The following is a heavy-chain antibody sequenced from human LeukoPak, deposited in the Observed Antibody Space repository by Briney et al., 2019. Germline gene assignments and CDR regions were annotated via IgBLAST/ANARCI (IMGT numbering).Heavy chain of an antibody. CDR3: ARRRYCSSTSCYLGLWSKFNPTRKNWFDP. CDR1: GGSFSGYY. J-gene: IGHJ5*02. CDR2: INHSGST. V-gene: IGHV4-34*01. D-gene: IGHD2-2*01. Sequence: SETLSLTCAVYGGSFSGYYWSWIRQPPGKGLEWIGEINHSGSTNYNPSLKSRVTISVDTSKNQFSLKLSSVTAADTAVYYCARRRYCSSTSCYLGLWSKFNPTRKNWFDPWGQGTLVTVSS.